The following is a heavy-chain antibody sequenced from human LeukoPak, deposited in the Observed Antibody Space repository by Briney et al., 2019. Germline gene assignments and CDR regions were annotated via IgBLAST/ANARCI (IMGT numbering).Heavy chain of an antibody. CDR3: AKGARRDPGNAFDY. CDR2: ISYDGSNE. Sequence: GGSLRLSCAASGFTFSSYAMHWVRQAPGKGLEWVAVISYDGSNEYYADSVKGRFTISRDNSKNTLYLQMNSLRAEDTAVYYCAKGARRDPGNAFDYWGQGTLVTVSS. V-gene: IGHV3-30-3*01. J-gene: IGHJ4*02. D-gene: IGHD5-24*01. CDR1: GFTFSSYA.